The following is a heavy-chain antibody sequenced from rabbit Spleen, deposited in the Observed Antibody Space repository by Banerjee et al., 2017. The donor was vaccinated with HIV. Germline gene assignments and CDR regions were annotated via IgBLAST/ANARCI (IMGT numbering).Heavy chain of an antibody. CDR2: INTITGTA. Sequence: EQLEESGGGLVKPEGSLTLTCKASGVSFSDKDVMCWVRQDPGKGLEWIACINTITGTAVYATWAKGRFTISKTSSTTVALQMTSLTAADTAIYFCARTNNDGWYMVTRLDLWGQGILVTVS. V-gene: IGHV1S45*01. J-gene: IGHJ3*01. D-gene: IGHD2-1*01. CDR3: ARTNNDGWYMVTRLDL. CDR1: GVSFSDKDV.